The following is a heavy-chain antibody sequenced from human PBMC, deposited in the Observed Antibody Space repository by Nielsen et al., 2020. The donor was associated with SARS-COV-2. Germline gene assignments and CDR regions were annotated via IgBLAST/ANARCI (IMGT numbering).Heavy chain of an antibody. CDR1: GGSVSSNDW. V-gene: IGHV4-4*02. CDR2: VSHSGSI. Sequence: SETLSLTCAASGGSVSSNDWWTWLRQSPGQGLEWIGEVSHSGSINYNPSLKSRVTLSMDKSKRQFSLRLTSVSAADTAVYFCARGDLVVVPSPILGLGPFFDYFYLDVWGKGTTVIVSS. D-gene: IGHD2-2*01. CDR3: ARGDLVVVPSPILGLGPFFDYFYLDV. J-gene: IGHJ6*03.